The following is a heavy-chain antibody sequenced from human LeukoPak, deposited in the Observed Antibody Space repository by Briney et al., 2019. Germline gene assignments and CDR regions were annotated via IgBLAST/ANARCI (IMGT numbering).Heavy chain of an antibody. CDR2: IHAGETT. CDR1: GFTFSSYG. D-gene: IGHD6-13*01. J-gene: IGHJ3*02. V-gene: IGHV3-66*01. Sequence: GGSLRLSCAASGFTFSSYGMSWVRQAPGKGLEWVSVIHAGETTHYADSVKGRFTISRDNSKNTLYLQMNSLRAEDTAVYYCARDPGIAARGAAFDIWGQGTMVTVSS. CDR3: ARDPGIAARGAAFDI.